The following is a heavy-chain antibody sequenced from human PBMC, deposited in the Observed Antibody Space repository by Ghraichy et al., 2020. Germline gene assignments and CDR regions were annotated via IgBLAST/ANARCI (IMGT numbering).Heavy chain of an antibody. CDR1: GGAFNGYY. J-gene: IGHJ4*02. CDR3: ANGSARPPWYFPY. D-gene: IGHD6-6*01. Sequence: SETLSLTCADDGGAFNGYYWTWIRQAPGKGLEWVGEITRSGRTNYSPSLKSRVIISVDTSKNQFSLRLSSVTAADTAVYYCANGSARPPWYFPYWGQGTQVTVSS. V-gene: IGHV4-34*01. CDR2: ITRSGRT.